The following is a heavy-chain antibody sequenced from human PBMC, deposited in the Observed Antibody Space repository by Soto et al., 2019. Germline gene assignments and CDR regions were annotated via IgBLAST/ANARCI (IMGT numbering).Heavy chain of an antibody. CDR2: MSHSGGT. CDR3: ARVERGTATSVVDAFDI. J-gene: IGHJ3*02. Sequence: QVQLQQWGAGLLKPSETLSLTCAVYGGFVTSGSYYWSWIRQPPGKGLEWIGEMSHSGGTHFNPYHARRVTRAVGKTKNQYTMKMGSVTAAHTALYYRARVERGTATSVVDAFDIWGPGTMVTVS. V-gene: IGHV4-34*01. CDR1: GGFVTSGSYY. D-gene: IGHD2-21*02.